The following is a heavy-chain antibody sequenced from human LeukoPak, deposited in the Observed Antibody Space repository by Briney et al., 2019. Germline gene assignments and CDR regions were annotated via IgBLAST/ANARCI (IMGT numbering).Heavy chain of an antibody. J-gene: IGHJ6*03. CDR2: IYSGGST. V-gene: IGHV3-66*01. CDR1: GFTVSSNY. Sequence: PGGSLRLSCAASGFTVSSNYMSWVRQAPGKGLEWVSVIYSGGSTYYADSVKGRFTISRDNSKNTLYLQMNSLRAEDTAVYYCARATGDSSGYYPLYYYYMDVWGKGTTVTISS. CDR3: ARATGDSSGYYPLYYYYMDV. D-gene: IGHD3-22*01.